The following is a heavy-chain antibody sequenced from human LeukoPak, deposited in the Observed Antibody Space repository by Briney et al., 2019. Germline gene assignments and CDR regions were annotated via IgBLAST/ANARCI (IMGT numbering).Heavy chain of an antibody. J-gene: IGHJ4*02. CDR3: ARAQKVVAATPGGY. V-gene: IGHV1-2*02. D-gene: IGHD2-15*01. CDR2: MNPNSGGT. CDR1: GYTFTDYY. Sequence: ASVKVSCKASGYTFTDYYMNWVRQAPGQGLEWMGWMNPNSGGTNYAQRFQGRVTMTRDTSIGTAYMELSRLGSDDTAVYYCARAQKVVAATPGGYWGQGTLVTVSS.